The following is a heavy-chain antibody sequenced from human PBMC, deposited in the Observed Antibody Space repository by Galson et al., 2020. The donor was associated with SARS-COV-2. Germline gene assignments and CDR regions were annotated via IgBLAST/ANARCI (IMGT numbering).Heavy chain of an antibody. Sequence: GGSLRLSCAASGFTFSSYWMHWVRQAPGKGLVWVSGINTDGSSTRYADSVKGRFTISRDNAKNTLYLQMNSLRAEDTAMYYCARSFDGWGQGTLVTVSS. D-gene: IGHD3-3*02. J-gene: IGHJ4*02. CDR3: ARSFDG. CDR1: GFTFSSYW. CDR2: INTDGSST. V-gene: IGHV3-74*01.